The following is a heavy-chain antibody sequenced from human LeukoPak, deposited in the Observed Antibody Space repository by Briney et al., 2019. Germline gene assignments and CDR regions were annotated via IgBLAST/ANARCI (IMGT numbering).Heavy chain of an antibody. CDR3: ASMYSSGWPFDY. CDR1: GGTFSSYA. D-gene: IGHD6-19*01. J-gene: IGHJ4*02. Sequence: VASVKVSCKASGGTFSSYAISWVRQAPGQGLEWMGIINPSGGSTSYAQKFQGRVTMTRDTSTSTVYMELSSLRSEDTAVYYCASMYSSGWPFDYWGQGTLVTVSS. CDR2: INPSGGST. V-gene: IGHV1-46*01.